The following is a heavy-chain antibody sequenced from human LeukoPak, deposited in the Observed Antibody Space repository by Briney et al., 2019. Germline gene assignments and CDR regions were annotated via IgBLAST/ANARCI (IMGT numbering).Heavy chain of an antibody. CDR2: IKRETDGGTI. J-gene: IGHJ1*01. Sequence: RSGGSLRLSCAASGFTFSTYSMNWVRQAPGKGLEWLGRIKRETDGGTIDYAAPVKGRFTISRDDSRNTLYLQMDSLKIEDTAVYYCTTDRYYDNSELQFQHWGQGTLVTVSS. V-gene: IGHV3-15*01. CDR1: GFTFSTYS. D-gene: IGHD3-22*01. CDR3: TTDRYYDNSELQFQH.